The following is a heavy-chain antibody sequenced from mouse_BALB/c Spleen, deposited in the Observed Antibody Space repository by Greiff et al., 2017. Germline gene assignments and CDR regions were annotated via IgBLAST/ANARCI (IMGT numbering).Heavy chain of an antibody. CDR1: GYTFTSYW. CDR2: IYPGSGRT. Sequence: LQQPGSELVRPGASVKLSCKASGYTFTSYWMHWVKQRPGQGLEWIGNIYPGSGRTNYDEKYKSKATLTVDTSASTAYMQRSSLTSEDSAGYYCTKDDGYYGGTMDYWGQGTSGTGSS. V-gene: IGHV1S22*01. CDR3: TKDDGYYGGTMDY. J-gene: IGHJ4*01. D-gene: IGHD2-3*01.